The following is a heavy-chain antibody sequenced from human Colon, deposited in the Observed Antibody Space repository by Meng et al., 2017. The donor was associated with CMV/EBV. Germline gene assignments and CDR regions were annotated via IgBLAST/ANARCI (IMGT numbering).Heavy chain of an antibody. CDR2: IHHSGSA. Sequence: QVQLQESGPGLVEPSXXXXXTXXVSGGSMSSCNYYWSWFRRPPGKGLEWIGYIHHSGSAYYNPSLKSRVSISVDTSKNQFSLNLNSMTAADTAVYYCASFDHIPRRNYFDYWGQGTLVTVSS. V-gene: IGHV4-30-4*01. CDR1: GGSMSSCNYY. D-gene: IGHD2-21*01. CDR3: ASFDHIPRRNYFDY. J-gene: IGHJ4*02.